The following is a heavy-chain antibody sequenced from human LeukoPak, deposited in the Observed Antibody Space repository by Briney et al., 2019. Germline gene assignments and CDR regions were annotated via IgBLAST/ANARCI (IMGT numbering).Heavy chain of an antibody. V-gene: IGHV1-18*01. CDR2: ISAYNGNT. D-gene: IGHD3-22*01. Sequence: ASVKVSCKASGYTFTSYGISWVRQAPGQGLEWMGWISAYNGNTNYAQKLQGRVTMTTDTSTSTAYRELRSLRSDDTAVYYCARDYDATPVDVWGKGTTVTVSS. CDR3: ARDYDATPVDV. CDR1: GYTFTSYG. J-gene: IGHJ6*04.